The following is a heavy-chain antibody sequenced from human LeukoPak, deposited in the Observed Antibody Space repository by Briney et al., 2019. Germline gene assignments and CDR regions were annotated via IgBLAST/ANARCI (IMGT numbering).Heavy chain of an antibody. D-gene: IGHD6-13*01. CDR3: ARMEGSAGTIDY. CDR2: IYHSGST. Sequence: SGTLSLTCVVSGGSISSGNWWSWVRQPPGKGLEWIGAIYHSGSTNYNPSLKSRVTISVDKSKNQFSLKLSSVNAADTAVYYCARMEGSAGTIDYWGQGTLVTVFS. J-gene: IGHJ4*02. CDR1: GGSISSGNW. V-gene: IGHV4-4*02.